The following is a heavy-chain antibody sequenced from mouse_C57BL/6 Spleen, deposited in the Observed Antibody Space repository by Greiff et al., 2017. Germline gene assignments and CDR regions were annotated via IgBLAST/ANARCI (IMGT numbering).Heavy chain of an antibody. J-gene: IGHJ4*01. V-gene: IGHV1-82*01. Sequence: VQLKESGPELVKPGASVKISCKASGYAFSSSWMNWVKQRPGKGLEWIGRIYPGDGDTNSNGKFKGKATLTADKSSSTAYMQLSSLTSEDSAVYFCANSYCGSSPQAMGYWGQGTSVTVSS. CDR3: ANSYCGSSPQAMGY. CDR2: IYPGDGDT. D-gene: IGHD1-1*01. CDR1: GYAFSSSW.